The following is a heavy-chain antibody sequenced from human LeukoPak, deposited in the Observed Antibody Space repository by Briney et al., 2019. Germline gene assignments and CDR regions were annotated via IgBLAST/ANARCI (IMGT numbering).Heavy chain of an antibody. CDR2: IYWDDDK. Sequence: SGPTLVKPTQTLTLTCTFSEFSLSTSGVGVGWIRQPPGKALEWLALIYWDDDKRYSPSLKSRLTITKDTSKNQVVLTMTNMDPVDTATYYCARRIYYYGSGSYRNWFDPWGQGTLVTVSS. CDR1: EFSLSTSGVG. D-gene: IGHD3-10*01. V-gene: IGHV2-5*02. CDR3: ARRIYYYGSGSYRNWFDP. J-gene: IGHJ5*02.